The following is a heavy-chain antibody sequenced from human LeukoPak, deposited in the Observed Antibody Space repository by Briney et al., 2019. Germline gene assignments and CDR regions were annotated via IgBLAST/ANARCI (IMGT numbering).Heavy chain of an antibody. V-gene: IGHV3-13*01. Sequence: GGSLRLSCAASGFTFINYDMGWVRHDRGKGLEWVSAIGIRGDSHYSGSVKGRFTISRENAESSLYLQMNSLRAEDTAVYYCARGGIQVSGIDEFDYWGQGTLVTVSS. J-gene: IGHJ4*02. D-gene: IGHD6-19*01. CDR3: ARGGIQVSGIDEFDY. CDR2: IGIRGDS. CDR1: GFTFINYD.